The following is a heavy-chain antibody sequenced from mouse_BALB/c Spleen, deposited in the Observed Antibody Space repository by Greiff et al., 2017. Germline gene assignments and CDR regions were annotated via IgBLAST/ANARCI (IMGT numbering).Heavy chain of an antibody. D-gene: IGHD2-4*01. CDR1: GFTFSSYT. J-gene: IGHJ2*01. Sequence: EVQGVESGGDLVKPGGSLKLSCAASGFTFSSYTMSWVRQTPEKRLEWVAYISNGGGSTYYPDTVKGRFTISRDNAKNTLYLQMSSLKSEDTAMYYCARQGYYDYDGYYFDYWGQGTTLTVSS. CDR2: ISNGGGST. V-gene: IGHV5-12-2*01. CDR3: ARQGYYDYDGYYFDY.